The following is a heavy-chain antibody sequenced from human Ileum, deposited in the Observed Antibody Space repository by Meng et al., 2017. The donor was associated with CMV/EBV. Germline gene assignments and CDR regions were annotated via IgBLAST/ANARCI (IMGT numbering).Heavy chain of an antibody. D-gene: IGHD2-8*01. CDR2: IKTKGEGGTK. V-gene: IGHV3-15*01. CDR1: GFTLTDAW. CDR3: TTMVLHRYCTLHTNCLEGH. Sequence: GESLKISCVVSGFTLTDAWMHWVRQTPEKGLEWVGRIKTKGEGGTKDYAAPVKGRFTISTDELKNTLFLQMNSLKPEDTAVYYCTTMVLHRYCTLHTNCLEGHWGRGTLVTVSS. J-gene: IGHJ4*02.